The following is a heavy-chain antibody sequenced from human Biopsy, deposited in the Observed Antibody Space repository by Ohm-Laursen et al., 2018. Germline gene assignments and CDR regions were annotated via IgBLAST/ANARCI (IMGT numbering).Heavy chain of an antibody. CDR3: AKVHDSGYYYYSMDV. Sequence: SLRLSCAASGFTFSDHGMNWVRQAPGRGLEWVAVIWYDGTNKYYAESVEGRFTISRDNSKNMVYLQMGSLTVEDTAVYYCAKVHDSGYYYYSMDVWGQGTTVTVSS. J-gene: IGHJ6*02. CDR2: IWYDGTNK. V-gene: IGHV3-33*06. CDR1: GFTFSDHG. D-gene: IGHD3-16*01.